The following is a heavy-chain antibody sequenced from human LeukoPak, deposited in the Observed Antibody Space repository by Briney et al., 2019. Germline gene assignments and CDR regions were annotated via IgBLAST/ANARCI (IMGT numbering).Heavy chain of an antibody. Sequence: ASVKVSCKASGYTFTSYGISWVRQAPGQGLEWMGWISAYNGNTDYAQKLQGRVTMTTDTSTSTAYMELRSLRSDDTAVYYCARHPAGLNAFDIWGQGTMVTVSS. V-gene: IGHV1-18*01. CDR1: GYTFTSYG. CDR3: ARHPAGLNAFDI. CDR2: ISAYNGNT. D-gene: IGHD2-8*01. J-gene: IGHJ3*02.